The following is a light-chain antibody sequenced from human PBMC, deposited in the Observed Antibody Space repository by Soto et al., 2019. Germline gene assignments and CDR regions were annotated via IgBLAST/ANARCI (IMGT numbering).Light chain of an antibody. V-gene: IGKV3-20*01. CDR3: QQYGSSPHT. J-gene: IGKJ4*01. CDR2: GAS. CDR1: QTVIISY. Sequence: ETVLTQSPGTLSLSPGERATLSCRASQTVIISYLAWYQQKPGQAPRLLIYGASIRATGIPDRFSGSESGTDFTLTISRLEPEDSAVYYCQQYGSSPHTFGGGTKVDI.